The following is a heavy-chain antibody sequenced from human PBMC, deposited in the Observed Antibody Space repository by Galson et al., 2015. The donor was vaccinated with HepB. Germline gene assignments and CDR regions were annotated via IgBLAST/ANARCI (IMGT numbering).Heavy chain of an antibody. D-gene: IGHD1-26*01. Sequence: SLRLSCAASGFTFSDHYMDWVRQAPGKGLEWVGRSQNRRQNYIIEYAASVNGRFTISRDDLKTSLYLQMNSLKTEDTAVYYCTRWSTGAQDYWGRGTLVTVSS. CDR1: GFTFSDHY. V-gene: IGHV3-72*01. CDR2: SQNRRQNYII. CDR3: TRWSTGAQDY. J-gene: IGHJ4*02.